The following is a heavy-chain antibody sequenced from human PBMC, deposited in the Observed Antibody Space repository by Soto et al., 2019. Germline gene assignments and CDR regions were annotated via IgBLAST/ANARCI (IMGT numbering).Heavy chain of an antibody. Sequence: SETLSLTCTVSGGSISNTSYYWGWIRQPPGRGLEWIGSIYYSGTTYYNPSLKSRVTISVDTSKNQFSLKLSSLTAADTAVYHCATHGGYKAPLRSWGQGVLVTVSS. J-gene: IGHJ4*02. D-gene: IGHD4-17*01. CDR1: GGSISNTSYY. CDR3: ATHGGYKAPLRS. V-gene: IGHV4-39*01. CDR2: IYYSGTT.